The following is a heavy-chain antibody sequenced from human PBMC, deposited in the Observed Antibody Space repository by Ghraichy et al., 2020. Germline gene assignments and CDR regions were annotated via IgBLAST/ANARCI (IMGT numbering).Heavy chain of an antibody. CDR1: GFTFGDYA. CDR3: TQGYCSSTSCYSLYGY. V-gene: IGHV3-49*03. Sequence: GESLNISCTASGFTFGDYAMSWFRQAPGKGLEWVGFIRSKAYGGTTEYAASVKGRFTISRDDSKSIAYLQMNSLKTEDTAMYYCTQGYCSSTSCYSLYGYWGQGTLVTVSS. CDR2: IRSKAYGGTT. J-gene: IGHJ4*02. D-gene: IGHD2-2*01.